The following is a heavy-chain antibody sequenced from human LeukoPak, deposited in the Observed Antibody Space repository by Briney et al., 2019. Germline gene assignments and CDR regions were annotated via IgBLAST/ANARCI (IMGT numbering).Heavy chain of an antibody. CDR1: GGSISSYY. Sequence: PSETPSLTCTVSGGSISSYYWSWIRQPPGKGLEWIGYIYYSGSTNYNPSLKSRVTISVDTSKNQFSLKLSSVTAADTAVYYCARSIAAAGPVASDYWGQGTLVTVSS. V-gene: IGHV4-59*01. J-gene: IGHJ4*02. CDR2: IYYSGST. CDR3: ARSIAAAGPVASDY. D-gene: IGHD6-13*01.